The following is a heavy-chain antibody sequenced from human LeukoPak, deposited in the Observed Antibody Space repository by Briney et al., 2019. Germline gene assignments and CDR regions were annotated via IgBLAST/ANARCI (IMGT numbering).Heavy chain of an antibody. CDR2: ISGSGGST. CDR1: GFTFSSYA. J-gene: IGHJ4*02. CDR3: AKEAAYGDYQYYFDY. V-gene: IGHV3-23*01. Sequence: GGSLRLSXAASGFTFSSYAMSWVRQAPGKGLEWVSGISGSGGSTYYADSVKGRFTISRDNSKNTLYLQMNSLRAEDTAVYYCAKEAAYGDYQYYFDYWGQGTLVTVSS. D-gene: IGHD4-17*01.